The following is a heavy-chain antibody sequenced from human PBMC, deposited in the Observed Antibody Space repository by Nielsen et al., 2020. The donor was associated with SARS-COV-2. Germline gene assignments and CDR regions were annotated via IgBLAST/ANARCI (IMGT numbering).Heavy chain of an antibody. Sequence: GSLKISCKGSGYSFTSYWISWVRQMPGKGLEWMGRIDPSDSYTNYSPSFQGHVTISADKSISTAYLQWSSLKASDTAMYYCASYSTRTGYYYDSSGYYYGWGQGTLVTVSS. CDR2: IDPSDSYT. V-gene: IGHV5-10-1*01. CDR3: ASYSTRTGYYYDSSGYYYG. CDR1: GYSFTSYW. D-gene: IGHD3-22*01. J-gene: IGHJ4*02.